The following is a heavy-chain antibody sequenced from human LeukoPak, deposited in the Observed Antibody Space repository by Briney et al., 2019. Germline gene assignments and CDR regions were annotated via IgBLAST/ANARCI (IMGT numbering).Heavy chain of an antibody. CDR1: GFTFSSYS. CDR2: ISSSSSYI. D-gene: IGHD6-19*01. J-gene: IGHJ5*02. V-gene: IGHV3-21*01. CDR3: ARGIAVAGKAS. Sequence: GGSLRLSCAASGFTFSSYSMNWVRQAPGKGLEWVSSISSSSSYIYYADSVKGRFPISRDNAKNSLYLQMNSLGAEDTAVYYCARGIAVAGKASWGQGTLVTVSS.